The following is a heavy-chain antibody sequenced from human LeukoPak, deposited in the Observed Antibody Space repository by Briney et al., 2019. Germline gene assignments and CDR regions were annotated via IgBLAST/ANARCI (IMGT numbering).Heavy chain of an antibody. J-gene: IGHJ4*02. CDR2: IYSGGST. CDR3: AKVHCSSSSCSDDY. D-gene: IGHD2-2*01. V-gene: IGHV3-66*01. CDR1: GFTVSSNY. Sequence: PGGSLRLSCAASGFTVSSNYMSWVRQAPGKGLEWVSVIYSGGSTYYADSVKGRFTISRDNSKNTLYLQMNSLRTEDTAVYYCAKVHCSSSSCSDDYWGQGTLVTVSS.